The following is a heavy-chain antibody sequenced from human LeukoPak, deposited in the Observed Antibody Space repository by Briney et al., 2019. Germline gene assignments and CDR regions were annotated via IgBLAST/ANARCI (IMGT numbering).Heavy chain of an antibody. V-gene: IGHV5-51*01. D-gene: IGHD6-13*01. CDR1: GYSFTSYW. CDR2: IYPGDSDT. J-gene: IGHJ3*02. Sequence: GESLKISCKGSGYSFTSYWIGWVRQMPGKGLEWMGIIYPGDSDTRYSPSFQGQVTISADKSISTAYLQWSSLKASDTAMYYCARPLRGSSWFGAFDIWGQGTMVTVSS. CDR3: ARPLRGSSWFGAFDI.